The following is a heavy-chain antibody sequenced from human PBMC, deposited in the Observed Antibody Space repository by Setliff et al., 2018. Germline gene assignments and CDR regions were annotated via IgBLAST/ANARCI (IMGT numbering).Heavy chain of an antibody. V-gene: IGHV4-4*02. J-gene: IGHJ4*02. D-gene: IGHD3-3*01. CDR1: GGSISSSDSNTNW. CDR2: INHSGNT. Sequence: LSLTCAVSGGSISSSDSNTNWWSWVRQPPGKGLEWIGEINHSGNTNYNPSLKSRITISVDTSKNQFSLKLSSVTAADTAVYYCARRATYYNFWSGYYDYWGQGTLVTVSS. CDR3: ARRATYYNFWSGYYDY.